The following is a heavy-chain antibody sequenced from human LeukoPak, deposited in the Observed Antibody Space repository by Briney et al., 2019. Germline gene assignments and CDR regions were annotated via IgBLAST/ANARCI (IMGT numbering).Heavy chain of an antibody. CDR2: IYYSGYT. CDR1: GGSISSYY. J-gene: IGHJ3*02. V-gene: IGHV4-59*01. D-gene: IGHD4-23*01. CDR3: AGWVVNAEKSVFDI. Sequence: SETLSLTCTVSGGSISSYYWSWIRQPPGKGLEWIGYIYYSGYTNYNPSLRSRVTISVDTSKNQFSLKLTSVTVADTALYYCAGWVVNAEKSVFDIWGQGTAVTVSS.